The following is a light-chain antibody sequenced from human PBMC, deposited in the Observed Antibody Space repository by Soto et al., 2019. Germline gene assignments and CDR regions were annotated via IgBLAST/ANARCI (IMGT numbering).Light chain of an antibody. CDR1: ESVSDNY. V-gene: IGKV3-20*01. J-gene: IGKJ4*01. Sequence: IVLTHSRGTLSWSPGERSSLSWTASESVSDNYLAWYQQRSGQAPRLGIYGASSRASAVPDRFSGSGSGADLTFTISRLEPEDLPVHYCQQYGSSPVTFAGGTKVDIK. CDR3: QQYGSSPVT. CDR2: GAS.